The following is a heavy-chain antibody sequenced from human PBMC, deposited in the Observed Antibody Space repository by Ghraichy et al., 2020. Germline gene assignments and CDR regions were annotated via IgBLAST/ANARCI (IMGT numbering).Heavy chain of an antibody. J-gene: IGHJ6*03. D-gene: IGHD1-26*01. CDR1: GFTFSDYY. CDR3: ARDFPPRRGPTEWAYYYYMDV. Sequence: SCAASGFTFSDYYMSWIRQAPGKGLEWVSYISSSGSTIYYADSVKGRFTISRDNAKNSLYLQMNSLRAEDTAVYYCARDFPPRRGPTEWAYYYYMDVWGKGTTVTVSS. V-gene: IGHV3-11*01. CDR2: ISSSGSTI.